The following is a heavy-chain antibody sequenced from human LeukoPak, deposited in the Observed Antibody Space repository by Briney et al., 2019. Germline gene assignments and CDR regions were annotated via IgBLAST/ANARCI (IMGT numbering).Heavy chain of an antibody. CDR3: AKDPLRSWDPNWFDP. CDR1: GFTFDDYA. D-gene: IGHD6-13*01. CDR2: ISGSGGST. V-gene: IGHV3-23*01. Sequence: GGSLRLSCAASGFTFDDYAMHWVRQAPGKGLEWVSAISGSGGSTYYADSVKGRFTISRDNSKNTLYLQMNSLRAEDTAVYYCAKDPLRSWDPNWFDPWGQGTLVTVSS. J-gene: IGHJ5*02.